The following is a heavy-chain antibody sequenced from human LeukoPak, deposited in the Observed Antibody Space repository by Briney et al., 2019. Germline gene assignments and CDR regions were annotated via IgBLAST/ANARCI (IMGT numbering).Heavy chain of an antibody. CDR1: GYTFTGYY. CDR3: AREGESGYDYEMNY. J-gene: IGHJ4*02. CDR2: INPNSGGT. Sequence: ASVKVSCKASGYTFTGYYMHWVRQAPGQGLEWMGRINPNSGGTNYAQKFQGRVTMTRDTSVSTAYMELSRPRSDDTAVYYCAREGESGYDYEMNYWGQGTLVTVSS. D-gene: IGHD5-12*01. V-gene: IGHV1-2*06.